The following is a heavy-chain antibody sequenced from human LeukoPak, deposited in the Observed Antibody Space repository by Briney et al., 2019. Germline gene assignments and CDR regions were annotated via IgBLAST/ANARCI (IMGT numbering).Heavy chain of an antibody. J-gene: IGHJ4*02. CDR3: ARRAGSYFGY. Sequence: PGGSVRLSCASSGFTFSSYAMHWVRQAPGKGLEYVSAIGSNGGSTYYANSVKGRLTISRDNSKNTLYLQMGSLRPEDMAVYYCARRAGSYFGYWGQGTLVTVSS. CDR1: GFTFSSYA. V-gene: IGHV3-64*01. CDR2: IGSNGGST. D-gene: IGHD1-26*01.